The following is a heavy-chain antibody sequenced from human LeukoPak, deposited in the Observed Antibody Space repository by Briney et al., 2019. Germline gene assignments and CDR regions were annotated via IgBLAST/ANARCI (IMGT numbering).Heavy chain of an antibody. CDR3: AREGYTSGHAGAFDD. D-gene: IGHD6-13*01. CDR1: GSSLRNHI. J-gene: IGHJ3*01. V-gene: IGHV3-23*01. CDR2: LSFIDDSR. Sequence: GGSLRLSCAASGSSLRNHIMTWVRQAPGKGLEWVSSLSFIDDSRYYADSVKGRFTISRYMSKDTLFLQMNSLRGDDTAVYYCAREGYTSGHAGAFDDWGQGTMVTISS.